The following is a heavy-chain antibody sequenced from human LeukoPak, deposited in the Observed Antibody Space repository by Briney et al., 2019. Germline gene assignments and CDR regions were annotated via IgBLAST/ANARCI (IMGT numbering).Heavy chain of an antibody. V-gene: IGHV1-8*01. CDR3: ARGPIAVAAEGEDY. J-gene: IGHJ4*02. D-gene: IGHD6-19*01. CDR1: GYTFTSYD. Sequence: ASVKVSCKASGYTFTSYDINWVRQATGQGLEWMGWMNPNSGNTGYAQKFQGRVTMTRNTSISTAYMELSSLRSEDTAVYYCARGPIAVAAEGEDYWGQGTLVTVSS. CDR2: MNPNSGNT.